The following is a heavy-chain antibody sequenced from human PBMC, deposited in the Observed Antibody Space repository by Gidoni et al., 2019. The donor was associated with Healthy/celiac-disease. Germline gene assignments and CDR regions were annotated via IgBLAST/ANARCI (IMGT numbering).Heavy chain of an antibody. D-gene: IGHD1-26*01. CDR3: AEGEVGEGFDL. CDR1: VFTFSSYA. V-gene: IGHV3-23*01. J-gene: IGHJ2*01. CDR2: ISGSGGST. Sequence: EVQLLESGGGLVQPGGSLRLYGAASVFTFSSYAMSWVRQAQGKGLEWVSDISGSGGSTYYADSVKGRFTSSRDNSKNTLYLQMNSLRAEDTAVYYCAEGEVGEGFDLWGRGTLVTVSS.